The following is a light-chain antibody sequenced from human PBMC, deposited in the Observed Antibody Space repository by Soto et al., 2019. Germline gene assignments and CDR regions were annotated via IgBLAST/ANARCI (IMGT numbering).Light chain of an antibody. CDR3: KQYNSYSWT. V-gene: IGKV1-5*03. J-gene: IGKJ1*01. Sequence: IQMTQSPSTLSASVGDRVTITCRASQSISSWLAWYQQKPGKAPKLLIYKASTLKSGVPSRFSGSGSGTEFTLTISSLQPDDFATYYCKQYNSYSWTFGQGTKVDIK. CDR2: KAS. CDR1: QSISSW.